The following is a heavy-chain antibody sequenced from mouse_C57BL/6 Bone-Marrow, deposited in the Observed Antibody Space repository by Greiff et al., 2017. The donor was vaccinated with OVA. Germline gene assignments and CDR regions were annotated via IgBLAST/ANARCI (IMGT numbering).Heavy chain of an antibody. V-gene: IGHV14-4*01. D-gene: IGHD1-1*01. CDR1: GFNIKDDY. CDR3: TTYGSSL. Sequence: EVKLQESGAELVRPGASVKLSCTASGFNIKDDYMNWVKQRPEQGLEWIGWIDPENGDTEYASKFQGKATITADTSSNPAYLQLSSLTSEDTAVYYCTTYGSSLWGQGTTLTVSS. CDR2: IDPENGDT. J-gene: IGHJ2*01.